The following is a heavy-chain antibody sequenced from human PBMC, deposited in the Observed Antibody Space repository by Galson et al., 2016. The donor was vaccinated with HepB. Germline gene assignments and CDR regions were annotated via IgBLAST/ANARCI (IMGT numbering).Heavy chain of an antibody. CDR1: GYTFTSYY. CDR2: INPSGGST. CDR3: ARAGLPPYYYYGMDV. Sequence: SVKVSCKASGYTFTSYYMYWVRQAPGRGLEWMGIINPSGGSTSYPQKFQGRVTMTRDTSTSTVYMELSSLRSEDTAVYHCARAGLPPYYYYGMDVWGQGTTVTVSS. D-gene: IGHD4-11*01. J-gene: IGHJ6*02. V-gene: IGHV1-46*01.